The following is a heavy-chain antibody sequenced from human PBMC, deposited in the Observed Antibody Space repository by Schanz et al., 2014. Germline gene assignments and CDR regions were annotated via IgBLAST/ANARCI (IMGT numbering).Heavy chain of an antibody. CDR1: GFIFSKYG. D-gene: IGHD3-9*01. J-gene: IGHJ4*02. CDR2: IWSDGSGK. CDR3: AKQIHYDILTVARN. Sequence: QVQLVESGGGLVQPGGSLRLSCAASGFIFSKYGMHWVRQAPGKGLEWVAVIWSDGSGKYYADSVKGRFTISRDNAKNTLFLQKNSLRVEDTAVYYGAKQIHYDILTVARNWGQGTLVTVSS. V-gene: IGHV3-33*06.